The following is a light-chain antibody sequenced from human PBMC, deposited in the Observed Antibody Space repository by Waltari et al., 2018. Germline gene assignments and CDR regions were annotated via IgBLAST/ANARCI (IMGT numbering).Light chain of an antibody. CDR3: ASRGASKV. V-gene: IGLV2-14*03. J-gene: IGLJ2*01. CDR1: SSDVGAYDY. CDR2: DVN. Sequence: QSALTQPASGSGSPGQSIAISCTGTSSDVGAYDYVSWYQQHPGKAPKLILFDVNYRPSGVSNRFSSSKSGNTASLTVSGLQAEDEADYYCASRGASKVFGGGTKLTVL.